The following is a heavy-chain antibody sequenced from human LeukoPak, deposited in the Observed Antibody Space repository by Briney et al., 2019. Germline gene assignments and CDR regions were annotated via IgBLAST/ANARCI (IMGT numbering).Heavy chain of an antibody. CDR2: IYYSGST. V-gene: IGHV4-31*03. CDR1: GGSISSGGYY. CDR3: ARDSSGWYNWFDP. D-gene: IGHD6-19*01. Sequence: KPSQTLSLTCTVSGGSISSGGYYWSWIRQHPGKGLEWIGYIYYSGSTYYNPSLKSRVTISVDTSKNQFSLKLSSVTAADTAVYYCARDSSGWYNWFDPWGQGTLVTVSS. J-gene: IGHJ5*02.